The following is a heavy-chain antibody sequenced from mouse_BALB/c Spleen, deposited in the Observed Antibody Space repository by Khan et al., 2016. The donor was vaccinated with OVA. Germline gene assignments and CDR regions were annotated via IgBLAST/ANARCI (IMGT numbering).Heavy chain of an antibody. CDR1: GYTFTSYW. J-gene: IGHJ2*01. CDR3: ARDRIEY. CDR2: INPTSGYT. V-gene: IGHV1-7*01. Sequence: QVQLQQSGAELAKPGASVKMSCKASGYTFTSYWMHWIKQRPGQGLEWIGYINPTSGYTDYNQKFKDKATLTADKSSSTAYMQLNSLTSDDSAVYYCARDRIEYWGQGTTLTVSS.